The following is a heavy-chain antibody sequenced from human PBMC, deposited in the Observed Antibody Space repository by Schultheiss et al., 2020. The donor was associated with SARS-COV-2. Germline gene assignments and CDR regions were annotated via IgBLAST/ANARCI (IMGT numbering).Heavy chain of an antibody. V-gene: IGHV1-18*01. D-gene: IGHD6-19*01. J-gene: IGHJ3*02. CDR2: ISAYNGNT. CDR3: ARPVGIAVAGTQAFDI. Sequence: ASVKVSCKASGYTFTSYGISWVRQAPGQGLEWMGWISAYNGNTNYAQKLQGRVTMTTDTSTSTAYMELRSLRSDDTAVYYCARPVGIAVAGTQAFDIWGQGTMGTVSS. CDR1: GYTFTSYG.